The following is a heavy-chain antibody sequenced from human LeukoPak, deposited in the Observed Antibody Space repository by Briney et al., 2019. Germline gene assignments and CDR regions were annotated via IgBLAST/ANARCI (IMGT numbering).Heavy chain of an antibody. CDR1: GGSISSYY. J-gene: IGHJ5*02. D-gene: IGHD3-10*01. Sequence: SETLSLTCTVSGGSISSYYWSWIRQPPGKGLEWIGYIYYSGSTNYNPSLKSRVTISVDTSKNQFSLKLSSVTAADTAVYYCARIDGRNVSYYGSGSRDNWFDPWGQGTLVTVSS. CDR2: IYYSGST. V-gene: IGHV4-59*12. CDR3: ARIDGRNVSYYGSGSRDNWFDP.